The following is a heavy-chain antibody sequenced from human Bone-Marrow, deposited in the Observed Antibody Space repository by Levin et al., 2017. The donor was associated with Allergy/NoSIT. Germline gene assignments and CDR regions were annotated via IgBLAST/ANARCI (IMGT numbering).Heavy chain of an antibody. Sequence: QPGGSLRLSCAASGFMFSNYAIHWVRQSPGKGLEWVAVISFDGSHKYYADSVKGRFTVSRENSKNTVWLQMDDLEADDAAIYYCTTVVDDPSLWYCGGDCYSGWFDPWGQGTLVTVS. CDR3: TTVVDDPSLWYCGGDCYSGWFDP. V-gene: IGHV3-30-3*01. CDR2: ISFDGSHK. CDR1: GFMFSNYA. J-gene: IGHJ5*02. D-gene: IGHD2-21*02.